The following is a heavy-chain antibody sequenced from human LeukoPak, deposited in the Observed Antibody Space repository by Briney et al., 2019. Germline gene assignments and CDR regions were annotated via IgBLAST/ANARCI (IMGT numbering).Heavy chain of an antibody. V-gene: IGHV4-34*01. J-gene: IGHJ6*02. CDR2: INHSGST. Sequence: PSEILSLTCAVYGGSFSGYYWSWIRQPPGKGLEWIGEINHSGSTNYNPSLKSRVTISVDTSKNQFSLKLSSVTVADTAVYYCARVRRYCGGDCYSDYYYYYGMDVWGQGTTVTVSS. CDR1: GGSFSGYY. CDR3: ARVRRYCGGDCYSDYYYYYGMDV. D-gene: IGHD2-21*02.